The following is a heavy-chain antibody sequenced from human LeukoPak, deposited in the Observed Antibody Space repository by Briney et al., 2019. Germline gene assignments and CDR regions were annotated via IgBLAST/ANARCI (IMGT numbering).Heavy chain of an antibody. J-gene: IGHJ4*02. D-gene: IGHD4-17*01. CDR1: GGSISSDGYY. CDR2: IYHSGST. V-gene: IGHV4-30-2*01. CDR3: ARKVTTDYFDY. Sequence: SQTLSLTCTVSGGSISSDGYYWSWIRQPPGKGLEWIGYIYHSGSTYYNPSLKSRVTISVDRSKNQFSLKLSSVTAADTAVYYCARKVTTDYFDYWGQGTLVTVSS.